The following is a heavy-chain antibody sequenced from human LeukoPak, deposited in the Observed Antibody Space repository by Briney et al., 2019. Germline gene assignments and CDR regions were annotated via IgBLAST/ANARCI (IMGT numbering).Heavy chain of an antibody. CDR1: GFTFSGSW. J-gene: IGHJ4*02. V-gene: IGHV3-7*01. Sequence: GESLTLSCAASGFTFSGSWMSWVRQAPGEGLEWVATIKGDGSGKFYVDSVKGRFAISRDDAKSPLFLQMDSLRYEDTAVYYCTKNTHDYWGQGTLVTVSS. CDR2: IKGDGSGK. CDR3: TKNTHDY. D-gene: IGHD1/OR15-1a*01.